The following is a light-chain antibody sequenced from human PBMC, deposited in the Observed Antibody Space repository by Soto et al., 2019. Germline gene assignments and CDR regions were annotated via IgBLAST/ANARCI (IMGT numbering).Light chain of an antibody. CDR2: QTS. Sequence: EIVLTKSPSTLSSFPGNRVALVCRASQYINTRLVWYQHRPGQATRLLIYQTSIRAAGIPDRVSASGSGTADTPTTSDVQKEDFALDYCHQRQRWPRTLGQGTNLDIK. J-gene: IGKJ1*01. V-gene: IGKV3-11*01. CDR3: HQRQRWPRT. CDR1: QYINTR.